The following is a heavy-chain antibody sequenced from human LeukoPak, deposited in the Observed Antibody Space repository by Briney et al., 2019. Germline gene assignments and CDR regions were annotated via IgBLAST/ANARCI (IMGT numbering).Heavy chain of an antibody. J-gene: IGHJ5*02. CDR2: IYTSGST. V-gene: IGHV4-4*07. CDR3: ARELNYDILTGYYPNWFDP. Sequence: SETLSLTCAVYGGSFSGYNWNWIRQPAGKGLEWIGRIYTSGSTNYNPSLKSRVTMSVDTSKSQFSLELSSVTAADTAVYYCARELNYDILTGYYPNWFDPWGQGTLVTVSS. CDR1: GGSFSGYN. D-gene: IGHD3-9*01.